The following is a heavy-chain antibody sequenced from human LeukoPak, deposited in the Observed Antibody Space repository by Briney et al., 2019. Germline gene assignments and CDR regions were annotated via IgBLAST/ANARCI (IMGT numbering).Heavy chain of an antibody. CDR2: IGQDGDTK. CDR3: ARSLPYGTTWYGRSDF. CDR1: GFPFSSYS. D-gene: IGHD6-13*01. J-gene: IGHJ4*02. V-gene: IGHV3-7*03. Sequence: GGSLRLSCAASGFPFSSYSMTWVRQAPGKGLEWVANIGQDGDTKYYVDSVKGRFTISRDNAMNSLYLQMNSLRAEDTAIYYCARSLPYGTTWYGRSDFWGQGTLVTVSS.